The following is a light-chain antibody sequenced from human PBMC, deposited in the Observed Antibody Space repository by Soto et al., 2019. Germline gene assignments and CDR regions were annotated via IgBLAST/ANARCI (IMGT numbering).Light chain of an antibody. Sequence: VLTKSPATLSLYPRERATLSCRASQSVSSYLAWYQQKPGQAPRLLIYDASNRATGIPARFSGSGSGTDFTLTISSLEPEDFAVYYCQQRSNWPSLTFGGGTKV. CDR3: QQRSNWPSLT. CDR2: DAS. V-gene: IGKV3-11*01. J-gene: IGKJ4*01. CDR1: QSVSSY.